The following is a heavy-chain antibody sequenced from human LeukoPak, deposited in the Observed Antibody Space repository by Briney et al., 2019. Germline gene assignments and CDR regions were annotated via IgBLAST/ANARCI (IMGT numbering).Heavy chain of an antibody. D-gene: IGHD2-2*01. V-gene: IGHV4-4*02. CDR2: FFYRGNT. Sequence: SSETLSLTCAVSGGSVSSTSWWTWVRQPPGKGLEGIGKFFYRGNTHYSPSLKSRVTISVDKSKTQFSLDLRSVTAADTAVYYCARSRRYCGDTSCSDAIDIWGQGTMVTVSS. J-gene: IGHJ3*02. CDR1: GGSVSSTSW. CDR3: ARSRRYCGDTSCSDAIDI.